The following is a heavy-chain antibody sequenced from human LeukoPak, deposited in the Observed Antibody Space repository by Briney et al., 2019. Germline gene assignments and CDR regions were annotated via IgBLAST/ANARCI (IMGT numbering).Heavy chain of an antibody. Sequence: NPSETLSLTCTVSGGSISSSSYYWGWIRQPPGKGLEWIGSIYYSGSTYYNPSLKSRVTISVDTSKNQFSPKLSSVTAADTAVYYCARLDYDILTGYPYYFDYWGQGTLVTVSS. D-gene: IGHD3-9*01. J-gene: IGHJ4*02. CDR3: ARLDYDILTGYPYYFDY. CDR2: IYYSGST. V-gene: IGHV4-39*01. CDR1: GGSISSSSYY.